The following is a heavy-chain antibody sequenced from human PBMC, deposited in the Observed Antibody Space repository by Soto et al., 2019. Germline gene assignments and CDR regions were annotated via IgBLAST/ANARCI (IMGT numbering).Heavy chain of an antibody. CDR2: IIPIPDIT. V-gene: IGHV1-69*02. J-gene: IGHJ3*01. CDR3: ASDRITTRGDAFDL. D-gene: IGHD3-3*01. CDR1: GGTFSTYL. Sequence: QVPLVQSGAEVRKPGSSVKVSCKAPGGTFSTYLISWVRQAPGQGLEWMGRIIPIPDITNYAQKFQGRVTVTADRSTSTAYMELTSLKSEDTAVYYCASDRITTRGDAFDLWGQGTMVTVSS.